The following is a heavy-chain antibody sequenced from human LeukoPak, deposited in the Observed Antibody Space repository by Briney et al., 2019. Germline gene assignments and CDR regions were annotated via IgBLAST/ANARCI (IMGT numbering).Heavy chain of an antibody. Sequence: SETLSLTCTVSGGSISSYYWSWIRQPPGKGLEWIGYIYYSGSTYYNPSLKSRVTISVDTSKNQFSLKLSSVTAADTAVYYCARLAGVVGKRYFDYWGQGTLVTVSS. CDR3: ARLAGVVGKRYFDY. CDR1: GGSISSYY. CDR2: IYYSGST. D-gene: IGHD1-1*01. V-gene: IGHV4-59*08. J-gene: IGHJ4*02.